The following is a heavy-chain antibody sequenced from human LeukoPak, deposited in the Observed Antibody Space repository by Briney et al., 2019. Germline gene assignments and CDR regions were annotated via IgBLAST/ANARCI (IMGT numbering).Heavy chain of an antibody. CDR1: GFSVSRAW. J-gene: IGHJ3*02. Sequence: PGGSLRLSCAASGFSVSRAWLSWVRQAPGKALEWVGRIKTKRDGGTIDYAAPVKGRFTISGDESKDTVYLEMNELKTEDTAVYYCTRVQGGTYNTFDIWGQGTVVTVSS. D-gene: IGHD1-1*01. V-gene: IGHV3-15*01. CDR3: TRVQGGTYNTFDI. CDR2: IKTKRDGGTI.